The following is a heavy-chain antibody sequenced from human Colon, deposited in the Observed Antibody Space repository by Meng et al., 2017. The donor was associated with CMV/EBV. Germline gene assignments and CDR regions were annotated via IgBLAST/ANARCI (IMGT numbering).Heavy chain of an antibody. CDR2: INWAGSST. J-gene: IGHJ4*02. CDR1: GVSVSSGVYY. V-gene: IGHV3-20*04. D-gene: IGHD2-2*01. Sequence: ETLSLTCSVSGVSVSSGVYYWTWIRQSPGKGLEWVSGINWAGSSTYYADSVKGRFTISRDSANNLLFLQMDSLRLEDTALYYCARGPYVSSSTWLNDYWGQGTLVTVSS. CDR3: ARGPYVSSSTWLNDY.